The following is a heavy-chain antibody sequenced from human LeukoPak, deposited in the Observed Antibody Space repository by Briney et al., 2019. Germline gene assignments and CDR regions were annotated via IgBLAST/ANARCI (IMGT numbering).Heavy chain of an antibody. Sequence: GASVKVSCKASGYSFTNYGISWVRQAPGQGLEWMGWISPYDVNTKYAQSLQGSVTMTTDTSTSTAYMELRSLRSDDTAVYYCARGPYCSGSTCYSQYFDSWGQGTLVTVSS. J-gene: IGHJ4*02. CDR3: ARGPYCSGSTCYSQYFDS. V-gene: IGHV1-18*01. CDR2: ISPYDVNT. D-gene: IGHD2-15*01. CDR1: GYSFTNYG.